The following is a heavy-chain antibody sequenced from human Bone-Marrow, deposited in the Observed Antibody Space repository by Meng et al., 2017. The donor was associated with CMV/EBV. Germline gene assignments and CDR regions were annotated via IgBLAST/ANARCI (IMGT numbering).Heavy chain of an antibody. V-gene: IGHV3-48*03. Sequence: LSLTCAASGFTFSSYEMNWVRQAPGKGLEWVSYISSSGSTIYYADSVKGRFTISRDNANNSLYLQMNSLRAEDTAVYYCAYEGYYDSSGFSGWVDYWGQGTLVTVAS. J-gene: IGHJ4*02. CDR3: AYEGYYDSSGFSGWVDY. D-gene: IGHD3-22*01. CDR2: ISSSGSTI. CDR1: GFTFSSYE.